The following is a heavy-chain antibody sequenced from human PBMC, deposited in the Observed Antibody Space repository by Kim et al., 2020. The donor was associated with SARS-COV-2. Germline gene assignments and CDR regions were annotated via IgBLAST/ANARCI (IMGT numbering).Heavy chain of an antibody. CDR1: GGTFSSYA. CDR3: ASSYYYGSGSYGVWFDP. J-gene: IGHJ5*02. Sequence: SVKVSCKASGGTFSSYAISWVRQAPGQGLEWMGGIIPIFGTANYAQKFQGRVTITADESTSTAYMELSSLRSEDTAVYYCASSYYYGSGSYGVWFDPWGQGTLVTVSS. D-gene: IGHD3-10*01. V-gene: IGHV1-69*13. CDR2: IIPIFGTA.